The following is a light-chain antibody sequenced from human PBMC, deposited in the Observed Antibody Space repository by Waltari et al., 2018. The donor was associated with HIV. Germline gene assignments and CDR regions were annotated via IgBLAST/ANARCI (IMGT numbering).Light chain of an antibody. CDR2: GAS. Sequence: EVVMTQSPVTLFMSPGERATLSCSASQSISSALAWYQQKPGQAPRLLIFGASTRATGIPARFSGSGSGTEFTLTISSLQSEDFAVYYCQQYDSWPLTFGGGTKVEIK. J-gene: IGKJ4*01. CDR1: QSISSA. V-gene: IGKV3-15*01. CDR3: QQYDSWPLT.